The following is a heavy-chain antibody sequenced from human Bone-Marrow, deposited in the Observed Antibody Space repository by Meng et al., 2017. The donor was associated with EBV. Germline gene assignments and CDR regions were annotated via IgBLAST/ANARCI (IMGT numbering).Heavy chain of an antibody. CDR1: GGTFSSYA. J-gene: IGHJ4*02. V-gene: IGHV1-69*01. CDR3: ASESGRGFTPDY. D-gene: IGHD3-10*01. Sequence: VQLGKCGAEVKKAGASVKVSCKTSGGTFSSYAVSWVRQAPGQGLEWMGGLIPKSGVPYFARKFQGRLTITADESTSTHYMDLTSLRSDDTAVYYCASESGRGFTPDYWGRGTLVTGSS. CDR2: LIPKSGVP.